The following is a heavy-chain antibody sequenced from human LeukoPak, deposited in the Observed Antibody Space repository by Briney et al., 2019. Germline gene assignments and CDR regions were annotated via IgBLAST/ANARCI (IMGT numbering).Heavy chain of an antibody. J-gene: IGHJ3*01. D-gene: IGHD3-16*01. CDR2: IKPDGREK. V-gene: IGHV3-7*01. Sequence: GGSLRLSCAASGFTLSTYWISWVRQAPGKGLEWVAIIKPDGREKYYVDSLKGRLTISRDNGKNLVFLQMNSLRAEDTAMYYCGRSGGNMYDWALDVWGQGTMVTVSS. CDR1: GFTLSTYW. CDR3: GRSGGNMYDWALDV.